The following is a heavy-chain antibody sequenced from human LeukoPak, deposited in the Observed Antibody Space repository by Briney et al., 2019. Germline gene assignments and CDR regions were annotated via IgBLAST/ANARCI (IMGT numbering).Heavy chain of an antibody. D-gene: IGHD1-26*01. CDR3: ARYSGSYHTYFDS. Sequence: SVKVSCKASGGTFSSYAISWVRQAPGQGLEWMGRIIPILGIANYAQKFQGRVTITADKSTSTAYMELRSLRSEDTAVYYCARYSGSYHTYFDSWGQGTLVTVSS. V-gene: IGHV1-69*04. J-gene: IGHJ4*02. CDR2: IIPILGIA. CDR1: GGTFSSYA.